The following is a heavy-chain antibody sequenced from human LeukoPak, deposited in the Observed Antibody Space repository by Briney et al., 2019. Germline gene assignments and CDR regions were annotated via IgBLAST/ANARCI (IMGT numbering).Heavy chain of an antibody. CDR1: GGSICSSSYY. CDR3: ARGGYDFWSGLSTTNWFDP. J-gene: IGHJ5*02. CDR2: IYYSGNT. Sequence: PSETLSLTCTVSGGSICSSSYYWGWTRQPLGKGLEWIGSIYYSGNTYYNPSLKSRVTISVDTSKNQFSLKLSSVTAADTAVYYWARGGYDFWSGLSTTNWFDPWGQGTLVTVSS. D-gene: IGHD3-3*01. V-gene: IGHV4-39*07.